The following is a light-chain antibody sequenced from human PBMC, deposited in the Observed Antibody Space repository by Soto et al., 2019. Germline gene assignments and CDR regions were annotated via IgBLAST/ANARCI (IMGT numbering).Light chain of an antibody. CDR1: SGHNSYA. J-gene: IGLJ3*02. Sequence: QAVLTQPPSDSASLGASVKLTCTLSSGHNSYAIAWHQQQPEKGPRYLMKLNSDGSHSKGDGIPDRFSGSSSGAERYLTISSLQSEDEADYYCQTWSTDIRVFGGGTKVTVL. V-gene: IGLV4-69*01. CDR3: QTWSTDIRV. CDR2: LNSDGSH.